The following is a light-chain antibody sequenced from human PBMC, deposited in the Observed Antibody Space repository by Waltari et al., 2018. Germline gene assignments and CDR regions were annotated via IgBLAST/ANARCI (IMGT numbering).Light chain of an antibody. J-gene: IGLJ3*02. CDR2: TTN. V-gene: IGLV7-43*01. CDR1: AGAVTSGYY. CDR3: LVYYGGAWV. Sequence: QTVVTREPSLTVSPGGTVTLTCASSAGAVTSGYYPNWFQQKPGQAPRALIYTTNNKHSWTPARFSGSLLGDKAALTLSGVQPEDEAEYYCLVYYGGAWVFGGGTKLTVL.